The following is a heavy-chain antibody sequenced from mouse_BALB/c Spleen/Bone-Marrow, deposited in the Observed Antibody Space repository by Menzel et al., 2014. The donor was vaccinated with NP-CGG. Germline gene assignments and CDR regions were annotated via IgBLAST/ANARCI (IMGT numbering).Heavy chain of an antibody. J-gene: IGHJ4*01. CDR2: IDPSNSET. CDR3: ARNYRYPRPYAMDY. CDR1: GYTFTSYW. V-gene: IGHV1S127*01. D-gene: IGHD2-14*01. Sequence: QVHVKQSGPELVRPGASVKMSCKASGYTFTSYWMHWVKQRPGQGLEWVGMIDPSNSETRLNQKFKDKATLNVDKSSNTAYMQLSSLTSGDSAVYYCARNYRYPRPYAMDYWGQGTSVTVSS.